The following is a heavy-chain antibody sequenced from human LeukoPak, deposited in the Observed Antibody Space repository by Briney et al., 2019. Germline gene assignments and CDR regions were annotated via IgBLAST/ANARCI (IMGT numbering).Heavy chain of an antibody. CDR1: GFTFSSYA. D-gene: IGHD3-10*01. J-gene: IGHJ4*02. CDR2: ISGSGGST. V-gene: IGHV3-23*01. CDR3: AKALEGTMVRGVILDY. Sequence: GGSLRLSCAASGFTFSSYAMSWVRQAPGKGLEWVSAISGSGGSTYYADSVKGRFTISRDNSKNTLYLQMNSLRAEDTAVYYCAKALEGTMVRGVILDYWGQGTLVTVSS.